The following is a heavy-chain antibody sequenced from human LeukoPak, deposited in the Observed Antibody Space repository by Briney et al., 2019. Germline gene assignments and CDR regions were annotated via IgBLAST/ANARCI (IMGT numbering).Heavy chain of an antibody. Sequence: ASVKVSCKASGGTFSSYAISWVRQAPGQGLEWMGGIIPIFGTANHAQKFQGRVTITADESTSIAYMELSSLRSEDTAVYYCARSYCSSTSCYPNWFDPWGQGTLVTVSS. CDR1: GGTFSSYA. J-gene: IGHJ5*02. D-gene: IGHD2-2*01. CDR2: IIPIFGTA. V-gene: IGHV1-69*01. CDR3: ARSYCSSTSCYPNWFDP.